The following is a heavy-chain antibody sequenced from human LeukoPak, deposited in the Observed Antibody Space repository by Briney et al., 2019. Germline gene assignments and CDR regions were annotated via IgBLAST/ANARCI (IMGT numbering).Heavy chain of an antibody. D-gene: IGHD1-26*01. CDR2: ISYDGSNK. CDR1: GFTFSSYG. V-gene: IGHV3-30*18. CDR3: ANGKGELLGLFDY. Sequence: GRSLRLSCAASGFTFSSYGMHWVRQAPGKGLEWVAVISYDGSNKYYADSVKGRFTISRDNSKNTLYLQMNSLRAEDTAVYYCANGKGELLGLFDYWGQGTLVTVSS. J-gene: IGHJ4*02.